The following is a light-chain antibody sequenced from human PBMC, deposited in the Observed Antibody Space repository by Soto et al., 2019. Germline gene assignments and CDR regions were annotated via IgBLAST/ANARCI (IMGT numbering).Light chain of an antibody. CDR3: QQYNNWPPLT. Sequence: EIVMTQSPATLSVSPGERATLSCRASQSVSSNLAWYQQKPGQAPRLIIYGASTRATGIPARFSGSGSGTEFTLTSSSLQSEDFALYYCQQYNNWPPLTFGGGTKVEIK. V-gene: IGKV3-15*01. CDR1: QSVSSN. CDR2: GAS. J-gene: IGKJ4*01.